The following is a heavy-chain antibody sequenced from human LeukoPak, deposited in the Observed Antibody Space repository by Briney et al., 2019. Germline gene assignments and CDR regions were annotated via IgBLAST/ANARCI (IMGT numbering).Heavy chain of an antibody. Sequence: SQTLSLTCTVSGGSISSGDYYWSWIRQPPGKGLEWIGYIYYSGSTYYNPSLKSRVTISVDTSKNQFSLKLSSVTAADTAVYYCARFGTQWLVRSFWFDPWGQGTLVTVSS. CDR2: IYYSGST. CDR3: ARFGTQWLVRSFWFDP. V-gene: IGHV4-30-4*01. D-gene: IGHD6-19*01. J-gene: IGHJ5*02. CDR1: GGSISSGDYY.